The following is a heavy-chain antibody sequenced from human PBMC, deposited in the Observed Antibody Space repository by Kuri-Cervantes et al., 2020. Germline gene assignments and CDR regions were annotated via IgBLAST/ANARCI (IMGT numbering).Heavy chain of an antibody. CDR2: ISYDGSNK. CDR3: AREAGILRFLEWPWGDAFDI. V-gene: IGHV3-30-3*01. D-gene: IGHD3-3*01. J-gene: IGHJ3*02. CDR1: GFTFSSYA. Sequence: GESLKISCAASGFTFSSYAMHWVRQAPGKGLEWVAVISYDGSNKYYADSVKGRFTISRDNSKNTLYLQMNSLRAEDTAVYYCAREAGILRFLEWPWGDAFDIWGQGTMVTVSS.